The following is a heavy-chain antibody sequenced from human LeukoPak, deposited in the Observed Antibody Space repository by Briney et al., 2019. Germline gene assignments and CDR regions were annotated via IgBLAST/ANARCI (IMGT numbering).Heavy chain of an antibody. J-gene: IGHJ6*04. CDR2: INPNSGGT. Sequence: ASVKVSCKASGYTFTGYYMHWVRQAPGQGLEWMGWINPNSGGTNYAQKFQDRVTMTRDTSITTAYMDMSRLRSDDTAVYYCARESQEGYYYDNSGMDVWGKGTTVTVSS. V-gene: IGHV1-2*02. CDR1: GYTFTGYY. D-gene: IGHD3-22*01. CDR3: ARESQEGYYYDNSGMDV.